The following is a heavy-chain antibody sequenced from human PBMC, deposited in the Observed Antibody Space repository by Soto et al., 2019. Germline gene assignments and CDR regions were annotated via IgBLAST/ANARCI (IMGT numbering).Heavy chain of an antibody. CDR2: INHSGST. J-gene: IGHJ4*02. Sequence: SETLSLTCAVYGGSFSGYYWSWIRQPPGKGLEWIGEINHSGSTNYNPSLKSRVTISVDTSKNQFSLKLSSVTAADTAVYYCARARWYYGSGSYAAKYYFDYWGQGTLVTVSS. V-gene: IGHV4-34*01. CDR1: GGSFSGYY. CDR3: ARARWYYGSGSYAAKYYFDY. D-gene: IGHD3-10*01.